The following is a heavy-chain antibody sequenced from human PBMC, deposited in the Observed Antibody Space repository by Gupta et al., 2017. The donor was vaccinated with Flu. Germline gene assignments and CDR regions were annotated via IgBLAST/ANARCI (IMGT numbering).Heavy chain of an antibody. J-gene: IGHJ4*02. Sequence: EVQLVESGGGLVQPGRSLRLSCTASGFTFGDYAMSWFRQAPGKGLEWVGFIRSKAYGGTTEYAASVKGRFTISRDDSKSIAYLQMNSLKTEDTAVYYCTRDSWSLGVITHDYWGQGTLVTVSS. CDR1: GFTFGDYA. V-gene: IGHV3-49*03. CDR3: TRDSWSLGVITHDY. CDR2: IRSKAYGGTT. D-gene: IGHD3-22*01.